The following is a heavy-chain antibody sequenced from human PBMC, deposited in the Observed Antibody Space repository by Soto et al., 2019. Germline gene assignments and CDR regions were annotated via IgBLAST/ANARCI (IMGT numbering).Heavy chain of an antibody. J-gene: IGHJ3*02. CDR1: GFTFSSYS. Sequence: PGGSLRLSCAASGFTFSSYSMNWVCQAPGKGLEWVSYISSSSSTIYYADSVKGRFTISRDNAKNSLYLQMNSLRAEDTAVYYCARVRLMVRGLNVAFDIWGQGTMVTVSS. V-gene: IGHV3-48*01. D-gene: IGHD3-10*01. CDR3: ARVRLMVRGLNVAFDI. CDR2: ISSSSSTI.